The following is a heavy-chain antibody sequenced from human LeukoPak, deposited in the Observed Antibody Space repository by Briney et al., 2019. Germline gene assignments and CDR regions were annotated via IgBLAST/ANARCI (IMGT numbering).Heavy chain of an antibody. CDR2: ISGSGGNT. V-gene: IGHV3-23*01. CDR1: GFTFNNYG. CDR3: AKEYDSRGYYFDY. Sequence: GGSLRLSCAASGFTFNNYGMSWVRQAPGKGLEWVSAISGSGGNTYNADSVKGRFTISRDNSKNTLSLQMKSLRAEDTAVYYCAKEYDSRGYYFDYWGQGILVTVSS. D-gene: IGHD3-22*01. J-gene: IGHJ4*02.